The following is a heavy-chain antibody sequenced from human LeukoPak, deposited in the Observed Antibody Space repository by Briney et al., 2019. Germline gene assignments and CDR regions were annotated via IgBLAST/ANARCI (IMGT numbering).Heavy chain of an antibody. CDR2: FDPEDGET. V-gene: IGHV1-24*01. CDR3: ATQISLYCSGGSCYGPTMGDGAFDI. CDR1: GDTLTELS. D-gene: IGHD2-15*01. J-gene: IGHJ3*02. Sequence: ASVKVSCKVSGDTLTELSMHWVRQAPGKGLEWMGGFDPEDGETIYAQKFQGRVTMTEDTSTDTAYMELSSLRSEDTAVYYCATQISLYCSGGSCYGPTMGDGAFDIWGQGTMVTVSS.